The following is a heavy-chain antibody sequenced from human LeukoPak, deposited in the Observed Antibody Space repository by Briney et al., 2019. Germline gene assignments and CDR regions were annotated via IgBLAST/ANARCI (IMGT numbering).Heavy chain of an antibody. CDR1: GFTFSSFD. CDR2: ISYDGSNK. Sequence: GGSLRLSCAASGFTFSSFDMHWVRQAPGKGLEWVAVISYDGSNKYYADSVRGRVTISRDNSKNTVYLQMNSLRADDTAVYYCAKTEPIVGATYFDYWGQGTLVTVSS. J-gene: IGHJ4*02. CDR3: AKTEPIVGATYFDY. V-gene: IGHV3-30*18. D-gene: IGHD1-26*01.